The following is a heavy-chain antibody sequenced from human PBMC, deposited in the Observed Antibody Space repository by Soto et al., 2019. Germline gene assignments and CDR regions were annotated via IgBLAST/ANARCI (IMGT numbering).Heavy chain of an antibody. Sequence: ASVKVSCKVSGYSLSDLSIHWVRQAPGKGLEWMGGLDAEDGETIYAQKLQGRGTMTEDTSTDTAYMELSSLTSEDTAMYYCATLPRTIERTPAAIWSFDSWGQGTLVTV. CDR1: GYSLSDLS. J-gene: IGHJ4*02. CDR2: LDAEDGET. V-gene: IGHV1-24*01. D-gene: IGHD2-2*01. CDR3: ATLPRTIERTPAAIWSFDS.